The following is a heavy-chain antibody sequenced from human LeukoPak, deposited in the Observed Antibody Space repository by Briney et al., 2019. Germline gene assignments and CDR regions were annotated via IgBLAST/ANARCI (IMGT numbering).Heavy chain of an antibody. D-gene: IGHD5-18*01. Sequence: GGSLRLSCAASGFTFSSCAMHWVRQAPGKGLEWVALIWYDGSNKYYADSVKGRFTISRDNSKNTLYLQMNSLRAEDTAVYYCATGGWIQLWFGDYWGQGTLVTVSS. CDR3: ATGGWIQLWFGDY. CDR2: IWYDGSNK. CDR1: GFTFSSCA. J-gene: IGHJ4*02. V-gene: IGHV3-33*01.